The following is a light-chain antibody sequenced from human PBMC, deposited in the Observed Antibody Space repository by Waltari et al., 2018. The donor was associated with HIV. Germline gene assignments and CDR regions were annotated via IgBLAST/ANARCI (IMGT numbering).Light chain of an antibody. CDR1: SLRRYY. J-gene: IGLJ3*02. CDR2: SEN. V-gene: IGLV3-19*01. Sequence: SSELTQDPAVSVALGQTVKITCQGDSLRRYYASWYQQKPGQAPVIVNYSENNRPSRIPDRFSGSSSGNTASLTITGSQAEDEADYYCCSRDSSGNHLVFGGGTKLTVL. CDR3: CSRDSSGNHLV.